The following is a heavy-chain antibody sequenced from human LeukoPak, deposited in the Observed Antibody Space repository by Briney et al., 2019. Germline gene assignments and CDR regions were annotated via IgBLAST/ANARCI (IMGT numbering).Heavy chain of an antibody. CDR3: AREAFGDHVINWFDP. CDR1: GFTFHIHA. J-gene: IGHJ5*02. Sequence: GGSLRLSCAASGFTFHIHAMHWVRQAPGRGLEWVAFTSHDGITKYYGDSVKGRFTIPRDNSRNTLYLQMYSLRPEDTAVYYCAREAFGDHVINWFDPWGQGTLVTVSS. D-gene: IGHD2-21*01. CDR2: TSHDGITK. V-gene: IGHV3-30-3*01.